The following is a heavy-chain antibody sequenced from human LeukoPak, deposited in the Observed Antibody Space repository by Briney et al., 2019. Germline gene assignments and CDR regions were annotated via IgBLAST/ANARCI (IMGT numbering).Heavy chain of an antibody. D-gene: IGHD6-13*01. V-gene: IGHV4-39*07. J-gene: IGHJ4*02. CDR1: GGSISSESYY. CDR3: ARVGLAAADD. Sequence: SETLSPTCTVSGGSISSESYYWGWIRQPPGKGLEWIGSVYHSGSTDYNPSLKSRVTISVDRSKNQFSLKLTSVTAADTAVYHCARVGLAAADDWGQGTLVTVSS. CDR2: VYHSGST.